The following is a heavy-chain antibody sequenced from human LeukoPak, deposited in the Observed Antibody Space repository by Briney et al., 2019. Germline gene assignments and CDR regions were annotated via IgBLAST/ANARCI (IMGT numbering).Heavy chain of an antibody. Sequence: GESLKISCKGSGYSFTSHWIGWVRQMPGKGLEWMGIVNPDDSDTIYSPSFQGQVTISADESITTAYLAWSSLKASDTAMYYCARLRWPRGGRSSFDYWGQGALVTVSS. D-gene: IGHD3-10*01. CDR2: VNPDDSDT. J-gene: IGHJ4*02. V-gene: IGHV5-51*01. CDR3: ARLRWPRGGRSSFDY. CDR1: GYSFTSHW.